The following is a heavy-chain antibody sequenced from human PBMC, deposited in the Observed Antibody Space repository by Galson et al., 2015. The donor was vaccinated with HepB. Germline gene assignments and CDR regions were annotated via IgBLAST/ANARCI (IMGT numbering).Heavy chain of an antibody. CDR3: ARQAGVLLWSGEMLMSQSGHAFDF. D-gene: IGHD3-10*01. J-gene: IGHJ3*01. CDR1: GYNFTTYW. CDR2: IFPGDSDT. V-gene: IGHV5-51*01. Sequence: QSGAEVKKPGESLKISCQTSGYNFTTYWIGWVRQMPGKGLEWMGIIFPGDSDTTYSAPFQGHVTISADKSTSTAFLQWSSLRASDTAIYYCARQAGVLLWSGEMLMSQSGHAFDFWGQGARVTVSS.